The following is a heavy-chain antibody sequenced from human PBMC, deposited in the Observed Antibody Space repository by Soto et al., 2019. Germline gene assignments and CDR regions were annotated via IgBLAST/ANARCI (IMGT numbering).Heavy chain of an antibody. V-gene: IGHV1-18*01. CDR2: ISAYNGNT. D-gene: IGHD3-10*01. CDR3: ARVYYGSGSYYKSYYYMDV. J-gene: IGHJ6*03. CDR1: GYTFTSYG. Sequence: QVQLVQSGAEVKKPGASVKVSCKASGYTFTSYGISWVRQAPGQGLEWMGWISAYNGNTNYAQKLQGRVTMTTDTSTSAAYMELRSLRSDDTAVYYCARVYYGSGSYYKSYYYMDVWGKGTTVTASS.